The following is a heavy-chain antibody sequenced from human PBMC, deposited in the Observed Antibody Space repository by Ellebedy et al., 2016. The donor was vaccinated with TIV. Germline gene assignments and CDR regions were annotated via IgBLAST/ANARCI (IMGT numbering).Heavy chain of an antibody. V-gene: IGHV1-18*01. J-gene: IGHJ4*02. CDR2: SNPYSGNT. CDR1: GYTFTNYP. D-gene: IGHD3-22*01. CDR3: ARDNEPRYDSSGYYLMGKAGAFDY. Sequence: AASVKVSCKASGYTFTNYPISWVRQAPGQGLEWMGWSNPYSGNTKYVQQLQGRVTMTTDTSTSTAYMELRSLRSDDTAVYYCARDNEPRYDSSGYYLMGKAGAFDYWGQGTLVTVSS.